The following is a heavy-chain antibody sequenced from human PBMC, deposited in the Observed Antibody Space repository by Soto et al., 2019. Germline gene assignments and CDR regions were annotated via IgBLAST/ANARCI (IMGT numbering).Heavy chain of an antibody. D-gene: IGHD6-19*01. V-gene: IGHV3-23*01. CDR1: GFTFSSYA. J-gene: IGHJ4*02. CDR3: AKGAPPRIAVAGTTLNYFDY. Sequence: GGSLRLSCAASGFTFSSYAMSWVRQAPGKGLEWVSAISGSGGSTYYADSVKGRFTISRDNSKNTLYLQMNSLGAEDTAVYYCAKGAPPRIAVAGTTLNYFDYWGQGTLVTVSS. CDR2: ISGSGGST.